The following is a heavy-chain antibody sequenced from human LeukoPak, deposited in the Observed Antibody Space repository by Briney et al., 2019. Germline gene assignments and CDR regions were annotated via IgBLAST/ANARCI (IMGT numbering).Heavy chain of an antibody. CDR1: GGSVSSGSYY. J-gene: IGHJ4*02. CDR2: IYYTGST. D-gene: IGHD6-13*01. CDR3: ASRIAAAGSVDY. V-gene: IGHV4-39*01. Sequence: SETLSLTCTVSGGSVSSGSYYWGWIRQPPGKGLEWIGSIYYTGSTYCNPSLKSRVTISVDTSKNQFSLKLSSVAAADTAVYYCASRIAAAGSVDYWGQGTLVTVSS.